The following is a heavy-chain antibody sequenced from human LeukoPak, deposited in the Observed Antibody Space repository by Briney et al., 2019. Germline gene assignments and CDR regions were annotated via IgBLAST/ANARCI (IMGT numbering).Heavy chain of an antibody. CDR1: GFTFSRSA. Sequence: WGSLRLSCAASGFTFSRSAMTWVRQTPGKGLDWVSSISSSGNTYYADSVKGRFTISRDNSKNMLNLQMNSLRAEDTAVYYCVKGRISEDGLDFWGQGTLVTVSS. J-gene: IGHJ4*02. D-gene: IGHD6-13*01. CDR2: ISSSGNT. CDR3: VKGRISEDGLDF. V-gene: IGHV3-23*01.